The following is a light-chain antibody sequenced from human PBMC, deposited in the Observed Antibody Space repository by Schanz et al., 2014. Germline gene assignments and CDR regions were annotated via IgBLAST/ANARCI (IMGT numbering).Light chain of an antibody. CDR1: SSDVGGYNY. V-gene: IGLV2-14*01. J-gene: IGLJ3*02. CDR2: DVS. Sequence: QSALTQPASVSGSPGQSITISCTGTSSDVGGYNYVSWYQQHPGKAPKLMIYDVSNRPSGVSNRFSGSKSGNTASLTISGLQAEDEADYYCTSYTSRNTWVFGGGTKLTVL. CDR3: TSYTSRNTWV.